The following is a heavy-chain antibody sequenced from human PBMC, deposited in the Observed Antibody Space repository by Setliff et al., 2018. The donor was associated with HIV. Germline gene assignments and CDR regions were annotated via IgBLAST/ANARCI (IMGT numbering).Heavy chain of an antibody. CDR2: IYNTGVN. CDR1: GVSIVTSDNS. V-gene: IGHV4-39*02. CDR3: ASGGDFGAYNNWFES. D-gene: IGHD4-17*01. J-gene: IGHJ5*01. Sequence: SETLSLTCDVSGVSIVTSDNSWGWIRQAPGKGLEWIGTIYNTGVNYSNPSLKSRVTISVDTSKNYFSLRLTSVTAADAAIYYCASGGDFGAYNNWFESWGQGARVTVSS.